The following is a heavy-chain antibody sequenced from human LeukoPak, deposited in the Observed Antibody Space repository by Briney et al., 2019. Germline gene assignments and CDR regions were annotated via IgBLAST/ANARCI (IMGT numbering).Heavy chain of an antibody. CDR2: IKQDGSQK. J-gene: IGHJ4*02. D-gene: IGHD3-10*01. CDR3: AKGSYGSGSYYNYYSDY. CDR1: GLSFRSYW. V-gene: IGHV3-7*03. Sequence: GGALRPSCGGPGLSFRSYWMRWVRQAPGKGLEGGAKIKQDGSQKYYVDSVRGRFTISRDNAKNSLYLQMNSLRAEDTALYYCAKGSYGSGSYYNYYSDYWGQGTLVTVSS.